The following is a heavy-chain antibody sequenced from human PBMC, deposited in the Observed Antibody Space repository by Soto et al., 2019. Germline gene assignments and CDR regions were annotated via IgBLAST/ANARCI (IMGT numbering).Heavy chain of an antibody. CDR2: ISSSSSYI. CDR1: GFTFSSYS. Sequence: GSLRLSCAASGFTFSSYSRNWVRQAAGKGLEWVSSISSSSSYIYYADSVKGRFTISRDNAKNSLYLQMNSLRAEDTAVYYCARDLQRITMVRGVIITSFYGMDVWGQGTTVTVSS. D-gene: IGHD3-10*01. CDR3: ARDLQRITMVRGVIITSFYGMDV. V-gene: IGHV3-21*01. J-gene: IGHJ6*02.